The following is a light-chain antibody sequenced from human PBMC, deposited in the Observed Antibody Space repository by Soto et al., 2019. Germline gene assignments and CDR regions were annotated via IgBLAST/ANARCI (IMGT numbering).Light chain of an antibody. V-gene: IGLV2-14*01. CDR3: SSYTTSSTLVV. J-gene: IGLJ2*01. Sequence: HSALTQPASVSGSPGQSITISCTGTSSDVGGYDYVSWYQQHPGKAPKLMIYEVGNRPSGISDRFSGSKSGNTASLTISGLQAEDEADYYCSSYTTSSTLVVFGGGTQLTVL. CDR2: EVG. CDR1: SSDVGGYDY.